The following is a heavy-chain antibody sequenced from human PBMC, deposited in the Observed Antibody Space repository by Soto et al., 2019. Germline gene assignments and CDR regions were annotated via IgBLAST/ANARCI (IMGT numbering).Heavy chain of an antibody. CDR3: AKDQLLWFGELLRPFWYLFDY. V-gene: IGHV3-23*01. CDR2: ISGSGGST. D-gene: IGHD3-10*01. Sequence: PGGSLRLSCAASGFTFSSYAMSWVRQAPGKGLEWVSAISGSGGSTYYADSVKGRFTISRDNSKNTLYLQMNSLRAEDTAVYYCAKDQLLWFGELLRPFWYLFDYWGQGTLVTVSS. J-gene: IGHJ4*02. CDR1: GFTFSSYA.